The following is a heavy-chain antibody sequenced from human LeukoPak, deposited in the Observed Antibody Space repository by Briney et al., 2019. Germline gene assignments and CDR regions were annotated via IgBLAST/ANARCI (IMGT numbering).Heavy chain of an antibody. CDR1: GFTFSSYS. CDR2: ISSSSSYI. CDR3: ARVTILAAFDI. Sequence: GGSLRLSCAAPGFTFSSYSMNWVRQAPGKGLEWVSSISSSSSYIYYADSVKGRFTISRDNAKNSLYLQMNSLRAEDTAVYYCARVTILAAFDIWGQGTMVTVSS. V-gene: IGHV3-21*01. J-gene: IGHJ3*02. D-gene: IGHD4-11*01.